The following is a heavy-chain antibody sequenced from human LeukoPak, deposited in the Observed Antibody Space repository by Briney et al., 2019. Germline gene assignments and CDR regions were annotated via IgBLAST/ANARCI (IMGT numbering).Heavy chain of an antibody. CDR1: VDSVSSNSAA. V-gene: IGHV6-1*01. CDR2: TYYRSKWYN. D-gene: IGHD3-10*01. J-gene: IGHJ4*02. CDR3: ARDRDGSGREIDY. Sequence: SQTLSLTCAISVDSVSSNSAAWNWSRQSPSRVLEWLGRTYYRSKWYNDYAVSVKSRITINPDTSKSHFSLQLNSVTPEDTAVYYCARDRDGSGREIDYWGQGTLVTVSS.